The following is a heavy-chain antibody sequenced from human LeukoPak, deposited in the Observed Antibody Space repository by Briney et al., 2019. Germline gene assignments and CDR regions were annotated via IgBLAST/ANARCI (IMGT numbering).Heavy chain of an antibody. CDR1: GFTFDDYA. D-gene: IGHD3-3*02. CDR3: AKGSISDYYFDY. CDR2: ISWNRGSI. V-gene: IGHV3-9*03. Sequence: PGGSLRLSCAASGFTFDDYARRWVRQAPGKGLEWVSGISWNRGSIGYADSVKGRFTICTDNAKHSLYLQMKRLRAEDMALYYCAKGSISDYYFDYWGQGTLVTVSS. J-gene: IGHJ4*02.